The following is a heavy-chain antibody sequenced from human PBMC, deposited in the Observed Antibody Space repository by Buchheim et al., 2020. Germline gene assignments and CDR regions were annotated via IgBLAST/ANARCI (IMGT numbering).Heavy chain of an antibody. Sequence: QVKLVQSGAEVKKPGASVKVSCKASGYTFTGNYMHWVRQAPGKGLEWMGRINPNSGGTNYAQKFQGRVTMTRDTSISTAYMELRRLGSDYTALYYCAKVPNYYYDCSRPFDYWGQGTL. D-gene: IGHD3-22*01. V-gene: IGHV1-2*06. J-gene: IGHJ4*02. CDR3: AKVPNYYYDCSRPFDY. CDR1: GYTFTGNY. CDR2: INPNSGGT.